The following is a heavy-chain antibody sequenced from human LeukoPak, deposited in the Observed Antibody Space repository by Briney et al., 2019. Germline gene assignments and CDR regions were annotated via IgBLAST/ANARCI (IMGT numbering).Heavy chain of an antibody. J-gene: IGHJ3*02. CDR3: ARAVSSASPAFDI. D-gene: IGHD6-19*01. CDR1: GFTFRSYG. V-gene: IGHV3-30*02. CDR2: IRYDGSNN. Sequence: PGGSLRLSCAASGFTFRSYGMHWVRQAPGKGLEWVAFIRYDGSNNDYADSVKGRFTISRDNSKNTLYLQMNSLRAEDTAVYYCARAVSSASPAFDIWGQGTMVTVS.